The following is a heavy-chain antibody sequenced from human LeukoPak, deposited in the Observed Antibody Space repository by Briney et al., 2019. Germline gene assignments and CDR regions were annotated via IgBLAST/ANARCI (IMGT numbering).Heavy chain of an antibody. CDR2: IIPIFGTA. Sequence: ASVKVSCKASGGTFSSYAISWVRQAPRQGLEWMGRIIPIFGTANYAQKFQGRVTISTDESTSTAYMELSSLRSEDTAVYYCARDVKLSYGDHFDYWGQGTLVTVSS. V-gene: IGHV1-69*05. CDR3: ARDVKLSYGDHFDY. J-gene: IGHJ4*02. D-gene: IGHD4-17*01. CDR1: GGTFSSYA.